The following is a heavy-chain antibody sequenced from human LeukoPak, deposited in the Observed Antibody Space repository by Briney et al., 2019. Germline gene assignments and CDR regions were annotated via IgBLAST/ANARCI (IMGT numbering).Heavy chain of an antibody. J-gene: IGHJ5*02. V-gene: IGHV4-4*07. D-gene: IGHD2-2*02. Sequence: PSETLSLTCTVSGGSISSYYWSWIRQPAGKGLEWIGRIYTSGSTNYNPSLKSRVTMSVDTSKNQSSLKLSTVTAADTAVYYCAREIVVVPAAIRKNWFDPWGQGTLVTVSS. CDR3: AREIVVVPAAIRKNWFDP. CDR1: GGSISSYY. CDR2: IYTSGST.